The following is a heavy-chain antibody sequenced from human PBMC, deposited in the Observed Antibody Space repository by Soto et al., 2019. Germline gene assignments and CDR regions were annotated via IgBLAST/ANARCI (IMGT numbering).Heavy chain of an antibody. CDR2: IYHTGGT. CDR3: ARDAPNTGPFDS. Sequence: QVQLQESGPGLVKPSGTLSLTCAVSGDSISSSHWWSWVRQPPGKGLEWVAGIYHTGGTNYNPSLKIRLTISIDTAKNQFSLKLASVTAADTAVYYCARDAPNTGPFDSWGQGTLVTVSS. D-gene: IGHD7-27*01. V-gene: IGHV4-4*02. J-gene: IGHJ4*02. CDR1: GDSISSSHW.